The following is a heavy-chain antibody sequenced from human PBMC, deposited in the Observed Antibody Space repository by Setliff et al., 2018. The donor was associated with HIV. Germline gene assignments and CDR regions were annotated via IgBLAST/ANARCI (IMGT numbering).Heavy chain of an antibody. CDR2: IIHTGST. CDR1: GGSFSGYY. V-gene: IGHV4-34*12. CDR3: ARCRSCSSSSCYLVYYYYYGMDV. J-gene: IGHJ6*02. D-gene: IGHD2-2*01. Sequence: SETLSLTCAVYGGSFSGYYWSWIRQPPGKGLEWIGEIIHTGSTNYNPSLKSRVTISVDTSKNQFSLRLSSVTAADTAVYYCARCRSCSSSSCYLVYYYYYGMDVWGHGSTVTVSS.